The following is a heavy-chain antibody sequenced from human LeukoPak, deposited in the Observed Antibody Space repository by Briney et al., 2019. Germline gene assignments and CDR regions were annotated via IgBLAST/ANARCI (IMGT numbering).Heavy chain of an antibody. J-gene: IGHJ4*02. D-gene: IGHD4-17*01. CDR3: ARIPGDDY. CDR2: IWYDGSNK. Sequence: GGSLRLSCAASGFTFSSYGMHWVRQAPGKGLEWVAVIWYDGSNKYYTDSVKGRFTISRDNAKNSLYMQMNSLRDEDTAVYYCARIPGDDYWGQGTLVTVSS. CDR1: GFTFSSYG. V-gene: IGHV3-33*01.